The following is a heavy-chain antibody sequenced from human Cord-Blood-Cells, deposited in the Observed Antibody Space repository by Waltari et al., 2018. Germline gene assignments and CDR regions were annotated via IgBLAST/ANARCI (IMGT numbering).Heavy chain of an antibody. CDR3: TTGGSSSWYDY. Sequence: EVQLVESGGGLVKPGGSLRLSCAASGFTFSNDWMSWVRQAPGKGLEWVGRNKRKTDGWTTDYAAPVKGRFTISRDDSKNTLYLQMNSLKTEDTAVYYCTTGGSSSWYDYWGQGTLVTVSS. V-gene: IGHV3-15*01. CDR2: NKRKTDGWTT. CDR1: GFTFSNDW. D-gene: IGHD6-13*01. J-gene: IGHJ4*02.